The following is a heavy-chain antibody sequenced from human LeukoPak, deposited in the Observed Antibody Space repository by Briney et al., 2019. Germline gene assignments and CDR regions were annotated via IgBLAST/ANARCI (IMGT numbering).Heavy chain of an antibody. CDR3: ARRLVTAGVTDFFDY. J-gene: IGHJ4*01. Sequence: GGSRRLSCAASGFTFSDYSMSWVRQAPGAGLEWVSAISPAGDSTTDADSVKGRFTISRDNSKSTLYLQMHGLTAEDTALYYCARRLVTAGVTDFFDYWGHGTLVSVSS. V-gene: IGHV3-23*01. CDR2: ISPAGDST. D-gene: IGHD6-13*01. CDR1: GFTFSDYS.